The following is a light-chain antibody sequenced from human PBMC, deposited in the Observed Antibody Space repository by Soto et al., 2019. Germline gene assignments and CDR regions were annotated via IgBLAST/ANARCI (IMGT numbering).Light chain of an antibody. Sequence: QSALTQPRSVSGSPGQSVTISCTGTSSDVGAYKYVSWYQQHPGRPPKLLIYGVVRWPSGVPDRFSGSKSGNTASLTISGLQAEDEADYFCCSYAGGYTYLFGTGTKLTVL. CDR3: CSYAGGYTYL. CDR2: GVV. J-gene: IGLJ1*01. V-gene: IGLV2-11*01. CDR1: SSDVGAYKY.